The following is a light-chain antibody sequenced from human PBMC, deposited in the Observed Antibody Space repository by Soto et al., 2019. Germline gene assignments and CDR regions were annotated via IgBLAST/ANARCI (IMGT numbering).Light chain of an antibody. V-gene: IGKV3-20*01. Sequence: EIVLTQSPGTLSLSPGERATLSCRASQSISSSYLAWYQHKPGHDPKLLIYGASSISTTSQDRFSGSGCGTDFTLTISRLEPEDCAVYYCQQYDSSPATFGPGTKVDIK. CDR1: QSISSSY. CDR2: GAS. J-gene: IGKJ3*01. CDR3: QQYDSSPAT.